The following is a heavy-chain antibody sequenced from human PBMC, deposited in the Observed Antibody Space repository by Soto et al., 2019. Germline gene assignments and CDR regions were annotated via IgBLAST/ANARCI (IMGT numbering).Heavy chain of an antibody. J-gene: IGHJ4*02. CDR2: ISGSGGST. D-gene: IGHD3-16*02. V-gene: IGHV3-23*01. Sequence: GGSLRLSCAASGFTFSRYAMSWVRQAPGKGLEWVSAISGSGGSTYYADSVKGRFTISRDNSKNTLYLQMNSLRAEDTAVYYCAKDPRVPFIGYWGQGTLVTVSS. CDR1: GFTFSRYA. CDR3: AKDPRVPFIGY.